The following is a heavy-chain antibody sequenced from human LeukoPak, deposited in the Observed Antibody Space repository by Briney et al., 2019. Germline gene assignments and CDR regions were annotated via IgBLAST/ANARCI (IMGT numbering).Heavy chain of an antibody. D-gene: IGHD6-13*01. V-gene: IGHV3-21*01. J-gene: IGHJ5*02. CDR2: ISSSSSFR. CDR1: GFNFSSYS. Sequence: GGSLRLSCAASGFNFSSYSMNWVRQAPGKGLEWVSSISSSSSFRYYADSVKGRFTISRDNAKNSLYLQMNSLRAEDTAVYYCARDRGIAAAGWFDPWGQGTLVTVSS. CDR3: ARDRGIAAAGWFDP.